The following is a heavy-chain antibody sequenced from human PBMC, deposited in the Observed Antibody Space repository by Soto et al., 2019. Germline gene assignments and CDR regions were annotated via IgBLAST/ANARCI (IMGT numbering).Heavy chain of an antibody. CDR2: IIPISGTG. CDR1: GGTFSSYA. Sequence: QVQLVQSGAEVKKPGSSVKVSCKASGGTFSSYAISWVRQAPGQGLEWMGGIIPISGTGNYAQKFQGRVTITADESTSTAYMELSSLRSEDTAVYYCARDGYCSGGSCFYFDYWGQGTLVTVSS. CDR3: ARDGYCSGGSCFYFDY. V-gene: IGHV1-69*01. D-gene: IGHD2-15*01. J-gene: IGHJ4*02.